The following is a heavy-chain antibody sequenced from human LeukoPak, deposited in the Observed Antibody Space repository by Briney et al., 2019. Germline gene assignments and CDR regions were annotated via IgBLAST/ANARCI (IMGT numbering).Heavy chain of an antibody. CDR1: GYSISSGFY. D-gene: IGHD1-20*01. Sequence: SETLSLTCTVSGYSISSGFYWGWIRQPPGKGLEWIGSIYHSGSTYYNPSLKSRVTISVDTSKNQFSLKLSSVTAADTAVYYCARGPLYDWNYFDYWGQGTLVTVSS. CDR3: ARGPLYDWNYFDY. J-gene: IGHJ4*02. V-gene: IGHV4-38-2*02. CDR2: IYHSGST.